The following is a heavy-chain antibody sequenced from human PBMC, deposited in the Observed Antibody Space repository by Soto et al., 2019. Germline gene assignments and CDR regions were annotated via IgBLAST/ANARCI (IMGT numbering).Heavy chain of an antibody. V-gene: IGHV4-30-4*01. CDR3: ARELASSGTPMHFDY. CDR2: IYYSGST. J-gene: IGHJ4*02. CDR1: GGSISSGDYY. Sequence: NPSETLSLTSTVSGGSISSGDYYWSRIRQPPGKGLEWIGYIYYSGSTYYNPSLKSRVTISVDTSKNQFSLKLSSVTAADTAVYYCARELASSGTPMHFDYWGQGTLVTVSS. D-gene: IGHD3-22*01.